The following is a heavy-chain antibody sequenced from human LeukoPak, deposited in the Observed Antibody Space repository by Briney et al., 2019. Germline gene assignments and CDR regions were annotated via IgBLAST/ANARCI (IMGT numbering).Heavy chain of an antibody. V-gene: IGHV4-59*08. CDR3: ARGSDSSGYYVPNFDY. Sequence: SETLSLTCTVSGGSISSYYWSWTRQPPGKGLEWIGYIYYSGSTNYNPSLKSRVTISVDTSKNQFSLKLSSVTAADTAVYYCARGSDSSGYYVPNFDYWGQGTLVTVSS. CDR2: IYYSGST. D-gene: IGHD3-22*01. J-gene: IGHJ4*02. CDR1: GGSISSYY.